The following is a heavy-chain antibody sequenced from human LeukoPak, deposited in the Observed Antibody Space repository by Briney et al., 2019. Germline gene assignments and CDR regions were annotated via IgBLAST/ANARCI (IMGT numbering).Heavy chain of an antibody. CDR2: ISYDGSNK. CDR3: ARAGTEPVELPVLYYYYMDV. Sequence: GGSLRLSCAASGFTFSSYAMHWVRQAPGKGLEWVAVISYDGSNKYYADSVKGRFTISRDNSKNTLYLQMNSLRAEDTAVYYCARAGTEPVELPVLYYYYMDVWGKGTTVTVSS. V-gene: IGHV3-30-3*01. J-gene: IGHJ6*03. D-gene: IGHD1-14*01. CDR1: GFTFSSYA.